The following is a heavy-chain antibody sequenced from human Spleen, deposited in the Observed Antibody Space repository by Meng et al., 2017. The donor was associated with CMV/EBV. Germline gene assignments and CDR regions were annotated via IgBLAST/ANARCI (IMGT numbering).Heavy chain of an antibody. Sequence: AQQQTSAPVLVKASTPLSLTCTVSVASIRSGDYYWSWIRHTPGKGLEWIGYIYYSGSTYYNPSLKSRVTISVDTSKNQFSLKLSSVTAADTAVYYCARVGAYCGGDCYHPRWGQGTLVTVSS. CDR1: VASIRSGDYY. CDR2: IYYSGST. V-gene: IGHV4-30-4*08. D-gene: IGHD2-21*02. CDR3: ARVGAYCGGDCYHPR. J-gene: IGHJ4*02.